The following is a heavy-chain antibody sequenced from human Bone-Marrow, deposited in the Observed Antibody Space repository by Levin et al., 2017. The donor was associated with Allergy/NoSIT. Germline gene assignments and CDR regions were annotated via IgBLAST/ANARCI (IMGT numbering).Heavy chain of an antibody. J-gene: IGHJ4*02. CDR3: AKAGFGGSGWYVELES. D-gene: IGHD3-22*01. Sequence: GESLKISCAASGFTFSTYGMNWVRHTSGKGLEWVSAISGSGDKTHYADSVKGRFTVSRDNSKNTLFLQMHSLGVEDTATYYCAKAGFGGSGWYVELESWGQGTLVTVSS. CDR2: ISGSGDKT. V-gene: IGHV3-23*01. CDR1: GFTFSTYG.